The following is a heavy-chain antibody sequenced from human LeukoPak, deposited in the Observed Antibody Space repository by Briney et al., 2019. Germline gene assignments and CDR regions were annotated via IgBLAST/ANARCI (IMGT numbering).Heavy chain of an antibody. CDR1: EFTFSSYA. J-gene: IGHJ2*01. CDR3: AKTLSLNWYFDL. V-gene: IGHV3-23*01. CDR2: ISGSGGST. D-gene: IGHD2/OR15-2a*01. Sequence: GGSLRLSCAASEFTFSSYAMSWVRHAPGKGLEWVSTISGSGGSTYYADSVKGRFTISRDNSKNTLYLQMNSLRAEDTAVYYCAKTLSLNWYFDLWGRGTLVTVSS.